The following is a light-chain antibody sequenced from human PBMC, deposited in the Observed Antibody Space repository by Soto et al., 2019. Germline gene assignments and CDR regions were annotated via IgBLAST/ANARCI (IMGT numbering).Light chain of an antibody. CDR1: QSVSSY. V-gene: IGKV3-11*01. J-gene: IGKJ5*01. Sequence: EIVLTQSPATLSLSPGERATLSCRASQSVSSYLAWYQHKPGQAPRLLIYDASNRATGIPARFSGSGSGTDFTLTISSLEPEDLAVYYCQQRTDWPPAVTFGQGTRLEIK. CDR3: QQRTDWPPAVT. CDR2: DAS.